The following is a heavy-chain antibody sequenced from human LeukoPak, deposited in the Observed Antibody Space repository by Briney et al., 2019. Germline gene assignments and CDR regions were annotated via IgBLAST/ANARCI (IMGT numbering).Heavy chain of an antibody. J-gene: IGHJ5*02. CDR1: GSIFTSYW. CDR2: IYPIDSDT. D-gene: IGHD6-13*01. CDR3: ARLVKQQLVPCFDL. V-gene: IGHV5-51*01. Sequence: SGESRQISCQGSGSIFTSYWIGWVRQLPGKGLEWMGIIYPIDSDTTNSPSFQSQVTISAYKSISTAYPQWSSLKASDTAMYYCARLVKQQLVPCFDLWGQGTLVTVSS.